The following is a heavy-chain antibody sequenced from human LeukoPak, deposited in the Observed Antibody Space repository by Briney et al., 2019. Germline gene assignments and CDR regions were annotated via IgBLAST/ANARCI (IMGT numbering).Heavy chain of an antibody. V-gene: IGHV4-39*07. CDR2: IYYSGST. CDR1: GGSISSSSYY. Sequence: PSETLSLTCTVSGGSISSSSYYWGWIRQPPGKGLEWIGSIYYSGSTYYNPSLKSRVTMSVDTSKNRFSLKLSSVTAADTAVYYCARQGFYFDYWGQGTLVTVSS. J-gene: IGHJ4*02. CDR3: ARQGFYFDY.